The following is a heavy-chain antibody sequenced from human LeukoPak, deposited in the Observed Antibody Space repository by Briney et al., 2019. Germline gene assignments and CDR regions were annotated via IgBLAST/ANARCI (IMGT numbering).Heavy chain of an antibody. D-gene: IGHD1-1*01. Sequence: SETLSLTCTVSGGSLSSSSYYWGWIRQPPGKGLEWIGEIYHTGSTDYTPSLKSRVTISVDRSKNQFSLNLSSVTAADTAVYYCARDVYTTPDYYYYGMDVWGQGTTVTVSS. V-gene: IGHV4-39*07. CDR1: GGSLSSSSYY. CDR3: ARDVYTTPDYYYYGMDV. J-gene: IGHJ6*02. CDR2: IYHTGST.